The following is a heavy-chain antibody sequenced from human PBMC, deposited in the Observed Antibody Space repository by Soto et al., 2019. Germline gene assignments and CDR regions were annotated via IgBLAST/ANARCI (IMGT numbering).Heavy chain of an antibody. Sequence: GASLKVSCKASGYTFTSYGISWVRQAPGQGLEWMGWISAYNGNTNYAQKLQGRVTMTTDTSTSTAYMELRSLRSDDTAVYYCARRQNDYYYYGMDVWGQGTTVTVSS. V-gene: IGHV1-18*01. CDR2: ISAYNGNT. CDR3: ARRQNDYYYYGMDV. J-gene: IGHJ6*02. CDR1: GYTFTSYG.